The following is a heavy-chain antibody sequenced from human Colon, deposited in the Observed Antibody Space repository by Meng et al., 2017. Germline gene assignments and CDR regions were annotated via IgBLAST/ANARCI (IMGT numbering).Heavy chain of an antibody. CDR3: AKENNDSSGYYRTGFDY. Sequence: GGSLRLSCAASGFTFSSYAMSWVRQAPGKGLGWVSAISGSGGSTYYADSVKGRFTISRDNSKNTLYLQMNSLRAEDTAVYYCAKENNDSSGYYRTGFDYWGQGTLVTVSS. CDR2: ISGSGGST. D-gene: IGHD3-22*01. CDR1: GFTFSSYA. J-gene: IGHJ4*02. V-gene: IGHV3-23*01.